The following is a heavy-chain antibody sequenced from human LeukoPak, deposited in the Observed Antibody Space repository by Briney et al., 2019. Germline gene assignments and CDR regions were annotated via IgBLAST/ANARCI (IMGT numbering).Heavy chain of an antibody. CDR2: RHHSGGA. CDR3: ARDTHEYGSGSDYDDTFDS. V-gene: IGHV4-59*11. J-gene: IGHJ3*02. D-gene: IGHD3-10*01. CDR1: GGPITDHY. Sequence: PSETLSLTCTVSGGPITDHYWSWVRQPPGKGLEWIGYRHHSGGANSNPSLKSRVTISVDTSKNQISLKLSSVTAADTAVYYCARDTHEYGSGSDYDDTFDSSGQGTLFIVSS.